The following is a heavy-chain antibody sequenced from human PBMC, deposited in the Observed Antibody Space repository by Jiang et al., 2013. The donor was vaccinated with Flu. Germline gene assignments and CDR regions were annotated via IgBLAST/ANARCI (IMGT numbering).Heavy chain of an antibody. CDR1: GDSISNYY. J-gene: IGHJ6*04. CDR3: ARRGYSHGPVHYYYGMDV. V-gene: IGHV4-59*08. Sequence: PGLVKPSETLSLTCTVSGDSISNYYWNWIRQTPGKGLEWIGYIYHSGNTNXNPSLKSRVTISLDTSKNQFSLRLSSVTAADTAVYYCARRGYSHGPVHYYYGMDVWGNGTTVIVSS. CDR2: IYHSGNT. D-gene: IGHD5-18*01.